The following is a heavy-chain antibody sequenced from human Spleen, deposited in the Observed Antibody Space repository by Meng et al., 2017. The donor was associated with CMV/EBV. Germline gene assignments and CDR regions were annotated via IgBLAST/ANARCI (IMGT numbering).Heavy chain of an antibody. D-gene: IGHD3-3*01. Sequence: SENLSLTCTVSGGSINSTDNYWGWIRQPPGKGLEWIGSLYYSGRTYYNRSLKSRVTISVDTSKNQCSLKVSSVTAADTAVYFCVRDKFGVVTTWGQGTLVTVSS. CDR3: VRDKFGVVTT. CDR2: LYYSGRT. CDR1: GGSINSTDNY. J-gene: IGHJ5*02. V-gene: IGHV4-39*07.